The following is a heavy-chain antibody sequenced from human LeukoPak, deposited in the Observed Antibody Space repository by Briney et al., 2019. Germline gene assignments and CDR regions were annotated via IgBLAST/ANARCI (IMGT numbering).Heavy chain of an antibody. D-gene: IGHD1-26*01. CDR2: TKNKPNSYTT. CDR1: GFIFSDHD. V-gene: IGHV3-72*01. Sequence: GGSLRLSCAASGFIFSDHDMDWVRQAPGKGLEWVGRTKNKPNSYTTEYAASVKGRFTISRDDLRNSLYLQMNSLKTEDTAVYYCARVQASRKYSGSYWSSYYYFDYWGQGTLVTVSS. CDR3: ARVQASRKYSGSYWSSYYYFDY. J-gene: IGHJ4*02.